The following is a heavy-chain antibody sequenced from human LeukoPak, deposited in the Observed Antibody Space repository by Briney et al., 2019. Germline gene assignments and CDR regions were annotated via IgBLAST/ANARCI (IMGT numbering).Heavy chain of an antibody. CDR1: GASISNYY. J-gene: IGHJ4*02. V-gene: IGHV4-59*01. Sequence: SETLSLTCTVSGASISNYYWSWIRQPPGKGLEWIGYIYYSGRTNYNPSLKSRVTISVDTSKNQFSLKVTSMTAADTGVYYCTRSFPGIVGAADFWGQGTLVTVSS. CDR2: IYYSGRT. D-gene: IGHD1-26*01. CDR3: TRSFPGIVGAADF.